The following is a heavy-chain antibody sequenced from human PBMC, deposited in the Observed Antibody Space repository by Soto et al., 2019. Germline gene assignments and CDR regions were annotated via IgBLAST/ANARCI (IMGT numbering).Heavy chain of an antibody. J-gene: IGHJ4*02. CDR1: GYTFTSYG. V-gene: IGHV1-18*04. CDR3: ARDHRGPYYYDSSGPNVY. Sequence: GASVKVSCKXSGYTFTSYGISWVRQAPGQGLEWMGWISAYNGNTNYAQKLQGRVTMTTDTSTSTAYMELRSLRSDDTAVYYCARDHRGPYYYDSSGPNVYWGQGTLVTVSS. CDR2: ISAYNGNT. D-gene: IGHD3-22*01.